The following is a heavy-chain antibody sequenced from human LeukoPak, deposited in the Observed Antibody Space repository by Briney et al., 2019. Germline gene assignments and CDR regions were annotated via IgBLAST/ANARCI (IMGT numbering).Heavy chain of an antibody. J-gene: IGHJ4*02. D-gene: IGHD6-19*01. CDR2: IIYSGST. Sequence: PSETLSLTCTVSSGSISSYYWSWIRQPPGKGLEWIGYIIYSGSTNYNPSLKSRVTISVDTSKNQFSLKLSSVTAADTAVYYCASTGEMYRSGWYFEYWGQGTLVTVSS. V-gene: IGHV4-59*01. CDR1: SGSISSYY. CDR3: ASTGEMYRSGWYFEY.